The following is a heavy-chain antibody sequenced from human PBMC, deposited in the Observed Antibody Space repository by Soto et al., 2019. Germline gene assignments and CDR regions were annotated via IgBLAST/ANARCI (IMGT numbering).Heavy chain of an antibody. Sequence: EVQLLESGGGMVQPGGSLRLSCADSGFTFGSYAMNWLRQAPGRGLECVSFISGSGRTTYYADSVKGRFTVSRDNSKNTLYLRMNSLRAEDTALYYCAKFRGPSYSYYSMDVWGKGTTVTVSS. CDR1: GFTFGSYA. CDR2: ISGSGRTT. CDR3: AKFRGPSYSYYSMDV. J-gene: IGHJ6*03. V-gene: IGHV3-23*01. D-gene: IGHD3-16*01.